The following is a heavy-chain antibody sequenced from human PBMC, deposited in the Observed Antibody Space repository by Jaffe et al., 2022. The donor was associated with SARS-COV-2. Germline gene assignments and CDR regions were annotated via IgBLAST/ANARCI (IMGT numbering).Heavy chain of an antibody. CDR1: GFTFSSYW. CDR3: ARVQPYYDFWSGYDDY. Sequence: EVQLVESGGGLVQPGGSLRLSCAASGFTFSSYWMHWVRQAPGKGLVWVSRINSDGSSTSYADSVKGRFTISRDNAKNTLYLQMNSLRAEDTAVYYCARVQPYYDFWSGYDDYWGQGTLVTVSS. CDR2: INSDGSST. D-gene: IGHD3-3*01. J-gene: IGHJ4*02. V-gene: IGHV3-74*01.